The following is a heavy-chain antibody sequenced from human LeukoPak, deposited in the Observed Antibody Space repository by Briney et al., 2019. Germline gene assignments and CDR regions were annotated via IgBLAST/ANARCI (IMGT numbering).Heavy chain of an antibody. CDR2: IYYSGST. J-gene: IGHJ4*02. Sequence: PSQTLSLTCTVSGDSISSGDYYWSWLRQPPGTGLEWIGYIYYSGSTSYNPSLKSRVTMSVDTSKNQFSLKLSSVTAADTAVYYCARGPRGDIVGATNSDYWGQGTLVTVSS. V-gene: IGHV4-30-4*01. CDR3: ARGPRGDIVGATNSDY. D-gene: IGHD1-26*01. CDR1: GDSISSGDYY.